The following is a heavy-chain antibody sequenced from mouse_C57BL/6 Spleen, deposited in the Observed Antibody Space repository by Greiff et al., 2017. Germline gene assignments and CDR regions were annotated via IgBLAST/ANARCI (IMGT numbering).Heavy chain of an antibody. V-gene: IGHV5-12*01. CDR1: GFTFSDYY. D-gene: IGHD1-1*01. J-gene: IGHJ1*03. Sequence: EVKVVESGGGLVQPGGSLKLSCAASGFTFSDYYMYWVRQTPEKRLEWVAYISNGGGSTYYPDTVKGRFTISRDNAKNTLYLQMSRLKSEDTAMYYCARRDYGSSYGGYFDVWGTGTTVTVSS. CDR3: ARRDYGSSYGGYFDV. CDR2: ISNGGGST.